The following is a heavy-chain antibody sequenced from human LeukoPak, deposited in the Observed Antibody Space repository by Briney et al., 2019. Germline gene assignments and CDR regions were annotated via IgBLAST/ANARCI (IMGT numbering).Heavy chain of an antibody. CDR3: ATGYCSGGSCLPTAFDI. CDR1: GFTFSRSS. V-gene: IGHV3-21*01. J-gene: IGHJ3*02. D-gene: IGHD2-15*01. CDR2: ITSSSTSI. Sequence: GGSLRLSCTASGFTFSRSSMNWVRQVPGKGLEWVSFITSSSTSIYYADSVKGRFTISRDNAKNSLYLQMNSLRAEDTAVYYCATGYCSGGSCLPTAFDIWGQGTMVTVSS.